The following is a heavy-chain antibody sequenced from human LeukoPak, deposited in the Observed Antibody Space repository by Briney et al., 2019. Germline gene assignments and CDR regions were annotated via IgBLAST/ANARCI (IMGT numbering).Heavy chain of an antibody. CDR1: GGTFSNST. J-gene: IGHJ4*02. Sequence: ASVKVSCKASGGTFSNSTITWVRQAPGQGLEWMGGIIPIFGTANYAQKFQGRVTITADKSTSTAYMELSSLRSEDTAVYYCAREAGYSGYDTPYYFDYWGQGTLVTVSS. CDR3: AREAGYSGYDTPYYFDY. V-gene: IGHV1-69*06. CDR2: IIPIFGTA. D-gene: IGHD5-12*01.